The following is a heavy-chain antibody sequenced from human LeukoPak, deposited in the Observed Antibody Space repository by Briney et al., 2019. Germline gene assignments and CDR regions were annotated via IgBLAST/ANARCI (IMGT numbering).Heavy chain of an antibody. CDR1: GFTVSSNY. CDR2: IYSGGST. D-gene: IGHD3-22*01. J-gene: IGHJ4*02. CDR3: ATTYYYDSSGYLDY. Sequence: GGSLRLSCAASGFTVSSNYMSWVRQAPGKGLEWVSVIYSGGSTYYADSVKGGFTISRDNSKNTLYLQMNSLRAEDTAVYYCATTYYYDSSGYLDYWGQGTLVTVSS. V-gene: IGHV3-66*01.